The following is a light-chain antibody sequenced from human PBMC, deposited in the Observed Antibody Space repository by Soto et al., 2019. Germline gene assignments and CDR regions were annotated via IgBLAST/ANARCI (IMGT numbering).Light chain of an antibody. CDR1: QSVSSNY. J-gene: IGKJ1*01. CDR2: RTS. Sequence: EIVLTQSPGTLSLSPGERATLSCRASQSVSSNYLAWYQQKPGQAPRLLISRTSTRATGIPDRFSGSGSGTDFTLTISRLEPEDFAVYYCQQYERSPQTFGQGTKVEIK. CDR3: QQYERSPQT. V-gene: IGKV3-20*01.